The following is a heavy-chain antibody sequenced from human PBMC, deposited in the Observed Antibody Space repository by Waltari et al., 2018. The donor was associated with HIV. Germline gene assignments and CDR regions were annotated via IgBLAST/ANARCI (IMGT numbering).Heavy chain of an antibody. V-gene: IGHV3-30*02. J-gene: IGHJ6*02. CDR1: GFSFSISG. CDR3: AKELRSGYSYYYYGMDV. CDR2: IRYDGNTK. D-gene: IGHD2-15*01. Sequence: QGQLVESGGGVVQPGGSLRTPCAASGFSFSISGMHWVRQAPGKGLEWVTFIRYDGNTKYYADSVKGRFTISRDNSKNTLYLQMSSLRAEDTAVYYCAKELRSGYSYYYYGMDVWGQGTTVTVSS.